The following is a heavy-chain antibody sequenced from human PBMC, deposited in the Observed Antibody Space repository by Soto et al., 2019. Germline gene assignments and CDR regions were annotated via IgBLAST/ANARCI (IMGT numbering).Heavy chain of an antibody. J-gene: IGHJ4*02. D-gene: IGHD3-16*01. CDR1: GDSVSNDNYY. CDR3: ARSQRGRTAFTFDY. CDR2: IYYSGTT. V-gene: IGHV4-61*01. Sequence: PSETLSVTCAVSGDSVSNDNYYWSWIRQPPGKGLEWIGYIYYSGTTNYNSYLKSRLSLSVDMSKNQFSLKLASVTAADTAVYFCARSQRGRTAFTFDYWGQGALVTVSS.